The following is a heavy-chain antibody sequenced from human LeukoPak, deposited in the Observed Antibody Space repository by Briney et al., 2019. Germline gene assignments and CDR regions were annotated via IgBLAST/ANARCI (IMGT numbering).Heavy chain of an antibody. D-gene: IGHD6-19*01. CDR3: ARDLEYLIAVRVHQRFDY. Sequence: ASVKVSCKASGGTFSSYGINWVRQAPGQGLEWMGGIIPIFGTANYAQRFEDRVTITADESTSTAYMELRSLRSDDTAVYYCARDLEYLIAVRVHQRFDYWGQGTLVTVSS. CDR2: IIPIFGTA. J-gene: IGHJ4*02. V-gene: IGHV1-69*13. CDR1: GGTFSSYG.